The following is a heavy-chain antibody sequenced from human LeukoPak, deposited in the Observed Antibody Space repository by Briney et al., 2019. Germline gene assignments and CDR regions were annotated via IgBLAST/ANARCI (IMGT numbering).Heavy chain of an antibody. CDR3: ATTKRVVTYFDY. CDR2: IKEDGSES. CDR1: GFTFSSYW. V-gene: IGHV3-7*01. J-gene: IGHJ4*02. Sequence: GGSLRLSCAVSGFTFSSYWMNWVRQAPGKGLEWVANIKEDGSESYYVDSVKGRFTISRDNAKNSLYLQMTSLRDEDTAVYYCATTKRVVTYFDYWGQGTLVTVSS. D-gene: IGHD4-23*01.